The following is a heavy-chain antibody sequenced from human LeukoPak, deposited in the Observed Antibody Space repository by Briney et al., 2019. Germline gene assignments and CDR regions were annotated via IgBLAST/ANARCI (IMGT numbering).Heavy chain of an antibody. CDR3: ARARLAGANWFDP. CDR1: GGTFSSYA. V-gene: IGHV1-69*13. CDR2: IIPIFGTA. Sequence: SVKVSCKASGGTFSSYAISWVRQAPGQGLEWMGGIIPIFGTANYAQKFQGRVTITADESTSTAYMELSSLRSEDTAVYYCARARLAGANWFDPWGQGTLVTVSS. J-gene: IGHJ5*02. D-gene: IGHD6-25*01.